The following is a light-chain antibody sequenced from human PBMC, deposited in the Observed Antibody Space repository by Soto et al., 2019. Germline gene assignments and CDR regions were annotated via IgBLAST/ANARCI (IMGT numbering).Light chain of an antibody. CDR3: QSYDSSNVV. Sequence: NFMLTQPHSVSKSPGKTVTISCTGSSGSIASNYVQWYQQRPGSAPTTVIYEDNQRPSGVPDRFSGSIDSSSNSASLTISGLKTEDEADYYCQSYDSSNVVFGGGTKVTVL. V-gene: IGLV6-57*02. CDR1: SGSIASNY. J-gene: IGLJ2*01. CDR2: EDN.